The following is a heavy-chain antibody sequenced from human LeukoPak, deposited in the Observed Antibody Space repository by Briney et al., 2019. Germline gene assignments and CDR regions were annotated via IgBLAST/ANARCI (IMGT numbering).Heavy chain of an antibody. Sequence: GGSLRLSCAASGFIFSRYSMHWVRQIPGKGLDWVAFISYDGKNQYYGNSVKGRFTVSRDNSKNTAFLQMNSLRAEDTAVYYCARDSGGPLDYWGQGTLVTVSS. CDR2: ISYDGKNQ. D-gene: IGHD6-25*01. V-gene: IGHV3-30*03. CDR3: ARDSGGPLDY. CDR1: GFIFSRYS. J-gene: IGHJ4*02.